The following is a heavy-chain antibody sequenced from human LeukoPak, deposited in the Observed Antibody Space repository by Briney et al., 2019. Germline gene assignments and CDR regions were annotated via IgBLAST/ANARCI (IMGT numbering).Heavy chain of an antibody. CDR3: ARSSEGRYYYDSSGYSYYYYYMDV. Sequence: SETLSLTCTVSAGSISSSNYYWGWIRQPPGKGLEWIGSIYYSGRTYYNPSLKSRVTISVDTSKKQFSLKLSSVTAADTAVYYCARSSEGRYYYDSSGYSYYYYYMDVWGKGTTVTISS. CDR1: AGSISSSNYY. V-gene: IGHV4-39*01. J-gene: IGHJ6*03. CDR2: IYYSGRT. D-gene: IGHD3-22*01.